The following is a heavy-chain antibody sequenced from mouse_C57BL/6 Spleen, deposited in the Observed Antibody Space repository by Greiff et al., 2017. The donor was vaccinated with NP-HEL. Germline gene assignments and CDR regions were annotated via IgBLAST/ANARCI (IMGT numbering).Heavy chain of an antibody. D-gene: IGHD2-4*01. J-gene: IGHJ4*01. CDR2: IYPGSGNT. CDR3: ARSRYDYDATYAMDY. CDR1: GYSFTSYY. V-gene: IGHV1-66*01. Sequence: VQLVESGPELVKPGASVQISCKASGYSFTSYYIHWVKQRPGQGLEWIGWIYPGSGNTKYNEKFKGKATLTADTSSSPAYMKLSSLTSEDSAVYYCARSRYDYDATYAMDYWGQGTSVTVSS.